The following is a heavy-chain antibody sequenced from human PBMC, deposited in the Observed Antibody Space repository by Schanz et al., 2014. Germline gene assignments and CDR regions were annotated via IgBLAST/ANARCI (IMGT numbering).Heavy chain of an antibody. CDR2: INHSGST. V-gene: IGHV4-34*01. D-gene: IGHD6-13*01. Sequence: QVQLQQWGAGLLKPSETLSLSCAVYSGSFSGYYWSWIRQPPGKGLEWIGEINHSGSTNYNPSLKRRVTIAVDTSKNPFSLKLSSVTAADTAVYYCARGPDSTSADVTRGRRRYYFDYWGQGTLVTVSS. CDR1: SGSFSGYY. J-gene: IGHJ4*02. CDR3: ARGPDSTSADVTRGRRRYYFDY.